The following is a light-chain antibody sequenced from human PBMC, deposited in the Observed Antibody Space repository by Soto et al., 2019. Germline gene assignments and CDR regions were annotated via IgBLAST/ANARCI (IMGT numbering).Light chain of an antibody. J-gene: IGLJ1*01. CDR2: EGN. CDR3: CSSAPSRTVV. V-gene: IGLV2-23*01. CDR1: SSAVGSYRL. Sequence: QSALTRPASVSGSPGQSITISCTGSSSAVGSYRLVSWYQCHPGKAPKLIIYEGNKRPSGVSNRFSGSEPGNTASLTISGLQAEEEADYYCCSSAPSRTVVFGTGTKVTVL.